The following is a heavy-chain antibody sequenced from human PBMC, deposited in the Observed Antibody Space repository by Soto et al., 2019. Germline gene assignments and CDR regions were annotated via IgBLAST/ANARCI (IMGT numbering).Heavy chain of an antibody. CDR2: IYYTETT. J-gene: IGHJ5*02. D-gene: IGHD6-19*01. Sequence: SETLSLTCTVSGGSVSSYYWSWIRQPPGKGLEWIGYIYYTETTNYNPSLKSRVTISVDTSKNQFSLKLSSVTAADTAVYYCARVNRSGWLRWFDPWGRGTLVTVS. V-gene: IGHV4-59*02. CDR3: ARVNRSGWLRWFDP. CDR1: GGSVSSYY.